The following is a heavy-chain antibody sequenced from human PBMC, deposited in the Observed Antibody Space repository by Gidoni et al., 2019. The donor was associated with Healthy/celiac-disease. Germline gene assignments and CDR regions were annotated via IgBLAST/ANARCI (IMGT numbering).Heavy chain of an antibody. CDR2: IYYSGST. J-gene: IGHJ3*02. CDR1: GGSISSGGYY. CDR3: ARRAAADDAFDI. Sequence: QVQLQESGPGLVKPSQTLSLTCTFSGGSISSGGYYWSWIRQHPGKGLEWIGYIYYSGSTYYNPSLKSLVTISVDTSKNQFSLKLSSVTAADTAVYYCARRAAADDAFDIWGQGTMVTVSS. D-gene: IGHD6-13*01. V-gene: IGHV4-31*01.